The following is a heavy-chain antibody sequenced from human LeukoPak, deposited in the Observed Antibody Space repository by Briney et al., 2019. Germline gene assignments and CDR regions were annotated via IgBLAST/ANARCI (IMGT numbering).Heavy chain of an antibody. Sequence: ASVKVSCKASGYTFTSYGISWVRQAPGQGLEWMGWISGYNGYTHYANNHQGRVTMTTDTSTSTAYMELRSLRPDDTAVYYCARDEARYSSGYYPNWFDPWGQGTLVTVSS. CDR3: ARDEARYSSGYYPNWFDP. CDR2: ISGYNGYT. CDR1: GYTFTSYG. J-gene: IGHJ5*02. D-gene: IGHD3-22*01. V-gene: IGHV1-18*01.